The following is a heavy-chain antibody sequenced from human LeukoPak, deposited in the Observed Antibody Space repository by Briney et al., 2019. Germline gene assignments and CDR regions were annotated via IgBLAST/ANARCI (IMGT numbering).Heavy chain of an antibody. V-gene: IGHV3-53*01. D-gene: IGHD3-22*01. Sequence: GGSLRLSCAASGFTFSSYGMHWVRQAPGKGLEWVSVIYSGGSTYYADSVKGRFTISRDNSKNTLYLQMNSLRAEDTAVYYCARDNSSGCSEYFQHWGQGTLVTVSS. CDR3: ARDNSSGCSEYFQH. CDR1: GFTFSSYG. CDR2: IYSGGST. J-gene: IGHJ1*01.